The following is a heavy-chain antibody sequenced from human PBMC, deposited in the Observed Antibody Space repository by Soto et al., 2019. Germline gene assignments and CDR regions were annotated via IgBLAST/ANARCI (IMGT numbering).Heavy chain of an antibody. CDR1: GYTFTSYY. D-gene: IGHD2-15*01. Sequence: ASVKVSCKTSGYTFTSYYMHWVRQAPGQGLEWMGIINPSSGSTSYAQKFQGRVTMTRDTSTSTVYMELSSLRSEDTAVYYCASVETQRYYYGMDVWGQGTTVTVSS. V-gene: IGHV1-46*01. CDR3: ASVETQRYYYGMDV. CDR2: INPSSGST. J-gene: IGHJ6*02.